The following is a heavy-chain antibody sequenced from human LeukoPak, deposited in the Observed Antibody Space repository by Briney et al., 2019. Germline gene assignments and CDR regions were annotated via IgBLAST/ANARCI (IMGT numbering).Heavy chain of an antibody. V-gene: IGHV3-30*02. J-gene: IGHJ4*02. CDR1: GFTFSSYG. Sequence: GGSLRLSCAARGFTFSSYGMHWVRQALGKGLEWVAFIRYDGGNKYYADSVRGRFTISRDNSKNTLYLQMNSLGAEDTAVYYCAKDPSFRPGYFDYWGQGTLVTVSS. CDR3: AKDPSFRPGYFDY. CDR2: IRYDGGNK.